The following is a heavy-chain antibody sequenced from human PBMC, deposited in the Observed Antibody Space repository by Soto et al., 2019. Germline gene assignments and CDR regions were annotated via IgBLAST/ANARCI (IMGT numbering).Heavy chain of an antibody. CDR2: IVPLFRTT. J-gene: IGHJ6*02. CDR3: ARGGYSSTWSNLLDRSGLDV. D-gene: IGHD6-13*01. V-gene: IGHV1-69*06. CDR1: GGTFSSYA. Sequence: SVKVSCKPSGGTFSSYAISWVRQAPGQGLEWMGGIVPLFRTTNYAQKFQGRVTITADTSTYTLYMELSGLRSGDTAVYYCARGGYSSTWSNLLDRSGLDVWGQGTTVTVSS.